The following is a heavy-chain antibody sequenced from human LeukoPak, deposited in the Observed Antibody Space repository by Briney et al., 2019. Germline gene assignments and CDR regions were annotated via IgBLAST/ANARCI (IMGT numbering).Heavy chain of an antibody. J-gene: IGHJ4*02. Sequence: PSETLSLTCTVSGGSISSYYWSWIRQPAGQGLEWIGRIYTSGSTNYNPSLKSRVTMSEDTSKNQFSLKLSSVTAADTAVYYCASLPAAAASHGYYFDYWGQGTLVTVSS. CDR2: IYTSGST. CDR1: GGSISSYY. V-gene: IGHV4-4*07. D-gene: IGHD6-13*01. CDR3: ASLPAAAASHGYYFDY.